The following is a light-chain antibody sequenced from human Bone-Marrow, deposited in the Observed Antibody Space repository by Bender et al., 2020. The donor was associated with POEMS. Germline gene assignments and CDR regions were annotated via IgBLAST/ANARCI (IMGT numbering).Light chain of an antibody. CDR2: EDN. V-gene: IGLV6-57*03. Sequence: NFMLTQPHSVSGSPGQTVVISCTRSSDSIADKYVHWFQQRPGSAPTLVIYEDNQRPSGVPDRFSGSVDSSSNSASLTISGLKTEDEADYYCQSYGTVTPWGFGGGTKVTVL. CDR1: SDSIADKY. J-gene: IGLJ3*02. CDR3: QSYGTVTPWG.